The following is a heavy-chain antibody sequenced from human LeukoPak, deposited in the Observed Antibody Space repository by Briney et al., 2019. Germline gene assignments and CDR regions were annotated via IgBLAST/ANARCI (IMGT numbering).Heavy chain of an antibody. Sequence: GGSLRLSCAASGFTFSGYAMSWVRQAPGKGLEWVSTISGTDESTYYADSVQGRFTISRDNSKNTLYLHMLSLRAEDSAVYYCAKSAVTLGSSWFDPWGQGTLVTVSS. CDR1: GFTFSGYA. CDR3: AKSAVTLGSSWFDP. V-gene: IGHV3-23*01. J-gene: IGHJ5*02. CDR2: ISGTDEST. D-gene: IGHD4-17*01.